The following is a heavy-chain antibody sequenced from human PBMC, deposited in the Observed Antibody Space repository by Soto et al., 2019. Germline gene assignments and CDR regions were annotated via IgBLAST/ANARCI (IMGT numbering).Heavy chain of an antibody. CDR3: ARGGVDYYDSSGYFFSPYYFDY. D-gene: IGHD3-22*01. CDR2: IYYSGST. CDR1: GGSISSGDYY. Sequence: SETLSLTCTVSGGSISSGDYYWSWIRQPPGKGLEWIGYIYYSGSTYYNPSLKSRVTISVDRSKNQFSLKLSSVTAADTAVYYCARGGVDYYDSSGYFFSPYYFDYWGQGTLVTVSS. J-gene: IGHJ4*02. V-gene: IGHV4-30-4*01.